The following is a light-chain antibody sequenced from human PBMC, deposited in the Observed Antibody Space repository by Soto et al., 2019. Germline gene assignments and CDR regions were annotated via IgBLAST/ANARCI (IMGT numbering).Light chain of an antibody. CDR3: QAYDSSLSAVV. CDR2: GNY. J-gene: IGLJ2*01. V-gene: IGLV1-40*01. CDR1: SSNIGAGYD. Sequence: QSVLTQQPSVSGAPGQRVTISCTGSSSNIGAGYDVHWYQQLPGTAPKLLIYGNYNRPSGVPDRISGSKSGTSASLAITGVQAEDEADYYCQAYDSSLSAVVFGGGTKLTVL.